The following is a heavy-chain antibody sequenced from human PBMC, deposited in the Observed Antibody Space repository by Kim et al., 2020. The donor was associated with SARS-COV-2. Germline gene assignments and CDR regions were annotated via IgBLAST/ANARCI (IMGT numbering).Heavy chain of an antibody. CDR1: GVSTSTGNYT. CDR3: ARVTLGVALDF. V-gene: IGHV4-39*01. D-gene: IGHD3-16*01. CDR2: IYSSGKT. J-gene: IGHJ4*02. Sequence: SETLSLTCIVSGVSTSTGNYTWGWIRQPPGKGLEWIATIYSSGKTFYNPSLRSRVTILRDMSKNQFSLMLSSVTATDTAVYYCARVTLGVALDFWGQGTL.